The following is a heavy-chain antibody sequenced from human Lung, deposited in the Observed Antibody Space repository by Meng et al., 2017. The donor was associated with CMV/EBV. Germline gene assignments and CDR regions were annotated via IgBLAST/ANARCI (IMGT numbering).Heavy chain of an antibody. CDR3: ARGGREETYGPNFDS. D-gene: IGHD3-10*01. Sequence: SETLSLTCAVYGGSLSGYYWSWIRQPPGKGPEWIGEITHSGSTKYNPSLKSRVTISVDTSNNQFSLNVKSVTAADMGVYYCARGGREETYGPNFDSWDQGTLVTFSS. CDR1: GGSLSGYY. J-gene: IGHJ4*02. V-gene: IGHV4-34*01. CDR2: ITHSGST.